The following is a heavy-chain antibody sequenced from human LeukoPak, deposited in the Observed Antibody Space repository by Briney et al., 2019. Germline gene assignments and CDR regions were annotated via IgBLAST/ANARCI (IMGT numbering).Heavy chain of an antibody. D-gene: IGHD1-1*01. V-gene: IGHV4-59*08. Sequence: SETLSLTCTVSGGSISSYYWSWIRQPPGKGLEWIGYIYYSGSTNYNPSLKSRVTISVDTSKNQFSLKLSSVTAADTAVYYCARVTGTGILEYWGQGTLVTVSS. CDR3: ARVTGTGILEY. J-gene: IGHJ4*02. CDR2: IYYSGST. CDR1: GGSISSYY.